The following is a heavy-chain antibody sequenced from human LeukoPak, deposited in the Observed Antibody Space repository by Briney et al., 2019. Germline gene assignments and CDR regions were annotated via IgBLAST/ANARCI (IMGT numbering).Heavy chain of an antibody. J-gene: IGHJ5*02. CDR2: INPLFGTA. CDR3: ARSELSMVRGVMVYNWFDP. CDR1: GGTFSSYA. V-gene: IGHV1-69*13. D-gene: IGHD3-10*01. Sequence: ASVKVFCKASGGTFSSYAISWVRQAPGQGLEWMGGINPLFGTANYAQKYQGRVTITADESTSTAYMELSSLRSEDTAVYYCARSELSMVRGVMVYNWFDPWGQGTLVTVSS.